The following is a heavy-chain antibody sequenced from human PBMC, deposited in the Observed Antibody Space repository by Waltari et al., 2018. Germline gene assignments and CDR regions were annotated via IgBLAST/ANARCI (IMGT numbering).Heavy chain of an antibody. Sequence: EVQLLESGGGLVQPGGSLRLSCVGSGCTLSNYAMSWVRPVPGKGLEWVSASGSGGRTWYADSVKGRFTISRDNSKNTLYLQMNSLRSEDTAIYYCAKEVWQQLVRMVGWFDPWGQGTLVTVSS. CDR1: GCTLSNYA. V-gene: IGHV3-23*01. D-gene: IGHD6-13*01. CDR2: SGSGGRT. J-gene: IGHJ5*02. CDR3: AKEVWQQLVRMVGWFDP.